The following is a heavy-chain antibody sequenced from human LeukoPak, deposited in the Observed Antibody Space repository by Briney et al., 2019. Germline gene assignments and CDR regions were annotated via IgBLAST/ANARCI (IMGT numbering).Heavy chain of an antibody. Sequence: SETLSLTCTVSGGSISSYYWSWIRQPPGKGLEWIGYIYYSGSTNYNPSLKSRVTISVDTSKNQFSLKLSSVTAADTAVYYCARGRRDAVFIFGLGQEYYFDYWGQGTLVTVSS. V-gene: IGHV4-59*12. CDR3: ARGRRDAVFIFGLGQEYYFDY. CDR2: IYYSGST. D-gene: IGHD3-3*02. CDR1: GGSISSYY. J-gene: IGHJ4*02.